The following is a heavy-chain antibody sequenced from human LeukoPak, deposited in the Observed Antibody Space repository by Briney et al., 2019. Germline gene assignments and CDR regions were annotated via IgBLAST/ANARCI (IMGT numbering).Heavy chain of an antibody. CDR1: GYTFTGYY. D-gene: IGHD2-8*01. J-gene: IGHJ4*02. V-gene: IGHV1-2*04. CDR3: ARGDRDIVLMVYAMDY. Sequence: GASVKVSCKASGYTFTGYYMHWVRQAPGQGLEWMGLINPNSGGTSYAQKFQGWVTMTRDTSISTAYMELSRLRSDDTAVYYCARGDRDIVLMVYAMDYWGQGTLVTVSS. CDR2: INPNSGGT.